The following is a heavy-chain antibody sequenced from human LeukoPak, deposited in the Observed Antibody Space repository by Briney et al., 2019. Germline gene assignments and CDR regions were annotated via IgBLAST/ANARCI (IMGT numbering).Heavy chain of an antibody. CDR3: ARVYCSSTSCYDVDFDY. CDR1: GFTFSSYS. Sequence: PGGSLRLSCAASGFTFSSYSMNWVRQAPGKGLEWVSYISSSSSTIYYADSVKGRFTISRDIAKNSLYLQMNSLRAEDTAVYYCARVYCSSTSCYDVDFDYWGQGTLVTVSS. V-gene: IGHV3-48*01. CDR2: ISSSSSTI. J-gene: IGHJ4*02. D-gene: IGHD2-2*01.